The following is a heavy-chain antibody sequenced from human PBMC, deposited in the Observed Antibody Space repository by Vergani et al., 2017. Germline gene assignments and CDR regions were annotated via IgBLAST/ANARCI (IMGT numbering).Heavy chain of an antibody. Sequence: QVQLVQSGAEVKKPGSSVKVSCKASGGTFSSYAISWVRQAPGQGLEWMGGIIPIFGTANYAQKFQGGVTITADESTSTAYMELSSLRSEDTAVYYCARDRDNVVVPAAAHDAFDIWGQGTMVTVSS. J-gene: IGHJ3*02. CDR2: IIPIFGTA. V-gene: IGHV1-69*12. D-gene: IGHD2-2*01. CDR3: ARDRDNVVVPAAAHDAFDI. CDR1: GGTFSSYA.